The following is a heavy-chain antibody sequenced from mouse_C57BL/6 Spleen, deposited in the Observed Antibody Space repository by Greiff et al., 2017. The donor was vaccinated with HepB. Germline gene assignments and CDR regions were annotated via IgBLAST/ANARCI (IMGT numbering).Heavy chain of an antibody. J-gene: IGHJ4*01. CDR3: AIDVDYAMDY. CDR1: GFTFSDYG. Sequence: EVHLVESGGGLVKPGGSLKLSCAASGFTFSDYGMHWVRQAPEKGLEWVAYISSGSSTIYYADTVKGRFTISRDNAKNTLFLQMTRLRSEDTAMYYCAIDVDYAMDYWGQGTSVTVSS. V-gene: IGHV5-17*01. CDR2: ISSGSSTI.